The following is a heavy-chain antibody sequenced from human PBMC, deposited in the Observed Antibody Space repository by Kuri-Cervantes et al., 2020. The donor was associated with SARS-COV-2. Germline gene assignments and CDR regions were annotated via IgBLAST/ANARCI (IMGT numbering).Heavy chain of an antibody. V-gene: IGHV4-39*01. CDR1: GGSISSGGYY. Sequence: SETLSLTCTVSGGSISSGGYYWGWIRQPPGKGLEFIGTIYYDGRTYYNTSLKSPVTISVDTSKNQFSLKLSSVTAADTAVYYCARHDYWGQGTLVTVSS. J-gene: IGHJ4*02. CDR3: ARHDY. CDR2: IYYDGRT.